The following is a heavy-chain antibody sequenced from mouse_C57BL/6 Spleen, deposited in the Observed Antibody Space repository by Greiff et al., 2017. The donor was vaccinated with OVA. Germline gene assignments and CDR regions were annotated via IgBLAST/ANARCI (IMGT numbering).Heavy chain of an antibody. CDR2: ISSGGSYT. J-gene: IGHJ4*01. Sequence: EVKLVESGGDLVKPGGSLKLSCAASGFTFSSYGMSWVRQTPDKRLEWVATISSGGSYTYYPDSVKGRFTISRDNAKNTLYLQMSSLKSEDTAMYYCARRQDALYAMDYWGQGTSVTVSS. CDR1: GFTFSSYG. CDR3: ARRQDALYAMDY. V-gene: IGHV5-6*02. D-gene: IGHD3-2*02.